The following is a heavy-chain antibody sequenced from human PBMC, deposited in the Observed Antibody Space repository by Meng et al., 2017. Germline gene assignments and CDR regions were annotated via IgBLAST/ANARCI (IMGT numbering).Heavy chain of an antibody. Sequence: GESLKISCAASGFTFSDYYMSWIRQAPGKGLEWVSYISSSGSTIYYADSVKGRFTISRDNAKNSLYLQMNSLRSEDTAVYYCARVGFRWLRSRVHDYWGQGTLVTVSS. D-gene: IGHD5-12*01. J-gene: IGHJ4*02. V-gene: IGHV3-11*01. CDR1: GFTFSDYY. CDR2: ISSSGSTI. CDR3: ARVGFRWLRSRVHDY.